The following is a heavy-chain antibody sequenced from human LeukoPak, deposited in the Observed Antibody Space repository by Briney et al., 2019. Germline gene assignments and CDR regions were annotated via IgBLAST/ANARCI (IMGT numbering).Heavy chain of an antibody. J-gene: IGHJ4*02. CDR1: GDSVSSNSAA. D-gene: IGHD6-13*01. Sequence: SQTLSLTCAISGDSVSSNSAAWTWIRQSPWRGLEWLGRTYYRSKWYNDYAVSVKSRITINHDTSKNQISLHLNAVTPEDTAVYYCAREAAAGWVEDWGQGTLVTASS. V-gene: IGHV6-1*01. CDR2: TYYRSKWYN. CDR3: AREAAAGWVED.